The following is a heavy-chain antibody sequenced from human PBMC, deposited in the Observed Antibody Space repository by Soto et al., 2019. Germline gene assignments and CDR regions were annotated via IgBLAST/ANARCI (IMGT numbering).Heavy chain of an antibody. V-gene: IGHV5-51*01. CDR3: ARPGLTASSSFDY. J-gene: IGHJ4*02. CDR2: IYPDDSDT. CDR1: GYSFTSYW. D-gene: IGHD6-6*01. Sequence: GESLQISCKGSGYSFTSYWIGWVRQMPGKGLEWMGIIYPDDSDTKYSPSFQGQVTISADKSINTAYLQWSSLKASDSAMYYCARPGLTASSSFDYWGQGTLVTVSS.